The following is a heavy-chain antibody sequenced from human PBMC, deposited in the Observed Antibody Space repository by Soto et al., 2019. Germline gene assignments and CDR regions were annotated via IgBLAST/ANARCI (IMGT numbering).Heavy chain of an antibody. CDR2: INPSGGST. J-gene: IGHJ3*02. CDR3: ASLRLAVCVDPFAFDI. Sequence: ASVKVSCKASGYTFTSYYMHWVRQAPGQGLEWMGIINPSGGSTSYAQKFQGRVTMTRDTSTSTVYMELSSLRSEDTAVYYCASLRLAVCVDPFAFDIWAQGKMVTVSS. CDR1: GYTFTSYY. V-gene: IGHV1-46*03. D-gene: IGHD3-16*01.